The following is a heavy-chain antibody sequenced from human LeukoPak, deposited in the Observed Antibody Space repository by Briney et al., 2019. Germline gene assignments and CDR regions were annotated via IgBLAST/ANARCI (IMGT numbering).Heavy chain of an antibody. D-gene: IGHD6-13*01. Sequence: PSESISLTFSVHGHSISSSFWSSVRQPPGKGLEWIGYNYASGRINYNPSLKSRDTISVDTSKSQFSLKMSSVIAADTAVYYCARHGYRAGYAFDIWGQGIMVTVSS. CDR1: GHSISSSF. V-gene: IGHV4-4*09. CDR2: NYASGRI. J-gene: IGHJ3*02. CDR3: ARHGYRAGYAFDI.